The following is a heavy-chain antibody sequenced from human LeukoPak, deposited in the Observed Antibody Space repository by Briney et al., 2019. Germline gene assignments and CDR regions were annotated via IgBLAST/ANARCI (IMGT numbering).Heavy chain of an antibody. CDR3: ARETPNPKYSQH. V-gene: IGHV1-69*06. CDR1: GGTFSSYA. Sequence: SVKVSCKASGGTFSSYAISWVRQAPGQGLHFIARIIPIFCTANYAQKFQGRVTLTADKSTSTAYRELSSLRSEDPAVYYCARETPNPKYSQHWGPGPLVTVSS. CDR2: IIPIFCTA. J-gene: IGHJ1*01. D-gene: IGHD1-14*01.